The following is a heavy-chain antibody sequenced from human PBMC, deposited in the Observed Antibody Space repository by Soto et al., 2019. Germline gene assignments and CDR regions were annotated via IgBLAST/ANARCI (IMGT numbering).Heavy chain of an antibody. V-gene: IGHV3-23*01. J-gene: IGHJ5*02. CDR2: ISGSGGRT. D-gene: IGHD3-9*01. Sequence: EVQLLVSGGVLVQPGGSLRLSCAASGFTFGDYAMHWVRQAPGQGLEWVSTISGSGGRTYYADSVKGRFTVSRDNSNNTLYLQMTSLRAEDPALYFLAKDRYAGILADSVAHNGFDPWGQGTLVTVSS. CDR3: AKDRYAGILADSVAHNGFDP. CDR1: GFTFGDYA.